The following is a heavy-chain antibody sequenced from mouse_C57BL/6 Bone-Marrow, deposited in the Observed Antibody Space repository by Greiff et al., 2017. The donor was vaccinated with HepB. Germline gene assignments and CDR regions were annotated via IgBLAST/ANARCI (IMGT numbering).Heavy chain of an antibody. J-gene: IGHJ1*03. CDR2: IDPENGDT. Sequence: EVQLQQSGAELVRPGASVKLSCTASGFNIKDDYMHWVKQRPEQGLEWIGWIDPENGDTEYASKFQGKAPITADTPSNTAYLQLSSLTSEDTAVYYCTPPWDWYFDVWGTGTTVTVSS. CDR1: GFNIKDDY. V-gene: IGHV14-4*01. CDR3: TPPWDWYFDV. D-gene: IGHD4-1*01.